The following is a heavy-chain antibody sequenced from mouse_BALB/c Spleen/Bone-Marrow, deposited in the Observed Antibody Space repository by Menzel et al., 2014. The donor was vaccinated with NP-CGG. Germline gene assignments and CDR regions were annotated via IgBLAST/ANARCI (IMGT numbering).Heavy chain of an antibody. CDR2: INPESSTI. D-gene: IGHD1-2*01. CDR3: TRLTYYGLSDY. V-gene: IGHV4-1*02. CDR1: GFDFXRYW. J-gene: IGHJ2*01. Sequence: EVKLMESGGGLVQPGGSLKLSCTASGFDFXRYWMSWVRQAPGKGLQWIGEINPESSTINYTPSLKDKFIISRDNAKNTLYLQMSKVRSEDTALYYCTRLTYYGLSDYWGQGTTLTVSS.